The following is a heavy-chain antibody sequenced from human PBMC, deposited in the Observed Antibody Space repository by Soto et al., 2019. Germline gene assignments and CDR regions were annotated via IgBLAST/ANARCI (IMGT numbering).Heavy chain of an antibody. CDR2: IIPIFGTA. CDR1: GGTFSSYA. D-gene: IGHD6-13*01. Sequence: QVQLVQSGAEVKMPGSSVKVSCKASGGTFSSYAISWVRQAPGQGLEWMGGIIPIFGTANYAQKFQGRVTITADESTSTAYMELSSLRSEDTAVYYCARASAIAAAGDYYYDMDVWGQGTTVTVSS. V-gene: IGHV1-69*01. J-gene: IGHJ6*02. CDR3: ARASAIAAAGDYYYDMDV.